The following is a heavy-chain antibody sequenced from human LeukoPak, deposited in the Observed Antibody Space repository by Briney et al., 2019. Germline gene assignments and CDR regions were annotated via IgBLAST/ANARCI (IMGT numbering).Heavy chain of an antibody. CDR3: ARREYSGWYDYYFDY. CDR2: TNSDGSST. V-gene: IGHV3-74*01. J-gene: IGHJ4*02. D-gene: IGHD6-19*01. Sequence: QPGGTLRLSCAASGFTFSSYWMHWVRQAPGKGLVWVSRTNSDGSSTSYADYVKGRFTISRDNAKNTLYLQMNSLRAEDTAVYYCARREYSGWYDYYFDYWGQGTLVTVSS. CDR1: GFTFSSYW.